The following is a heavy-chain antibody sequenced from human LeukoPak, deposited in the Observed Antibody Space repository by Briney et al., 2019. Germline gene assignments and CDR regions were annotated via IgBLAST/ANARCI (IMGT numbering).Heavy chain of an antibody. D-gene: IGHD2-2*01. CDR3: ARDSSDIVVVPAAMRGGDTFDY. Sequence: PGGSLRLSCAASGFTFSSYWMSWVRQAPGKGLEWVADIKQDGSEKYYVDSVKGRFTISRDNAKNSLYLQMNSPRAEDTAVYYCARDSSDIVVVPAAMRGGDTFDYWGQGTLVTVSS. J-gene: IGHJ4*02. CDR2: IKQDGSEK. CDR1: GFTFSSYW. V-gene: IGHV3-7*03.